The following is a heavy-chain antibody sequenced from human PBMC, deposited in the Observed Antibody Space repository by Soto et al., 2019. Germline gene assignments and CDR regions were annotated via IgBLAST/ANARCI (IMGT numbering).Heavy chain of an antibody. Sequence: ASVKVSCKASGYTFTIYYMHWVRQAPGQGLEWMGIINPSGGSTSYAQKFQGRVTMTRDTSTSTVYMELSSLRSEDTAVYYCARDRGYSSSSGQYYFDYWGQGTLVTVSS. CDR2: INPSGGST. CDR3: ARDRGYSSSSGQYYFDY. CDR1: GYTFTIYY. V-gene: IGHV1-46*01. J-gene: IGHJ4*02. D-gene: IGHD6-6*01.